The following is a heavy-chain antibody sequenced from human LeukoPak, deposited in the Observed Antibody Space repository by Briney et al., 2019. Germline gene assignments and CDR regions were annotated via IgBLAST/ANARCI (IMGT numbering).Heavy chain of an antibody. CDR1: GGSISSGGYY. Sequence: SETLSLTCTVSGGSISSGGYYWSWIRQPPGKGLEWIGYIYHSGSTNYNPSLKSRVTISVDTSKNQFSLRLSSVTAADTAVYYCAREDPLVAARGLDYWGQGTLVTVSS. CDR2: IYHSGST. V-gene: IGHV4-30-2*01. D-gene: IGHD2-15*01. CDR3: AREDPLVAARGLDY. J-gene: IGHJ4*02.